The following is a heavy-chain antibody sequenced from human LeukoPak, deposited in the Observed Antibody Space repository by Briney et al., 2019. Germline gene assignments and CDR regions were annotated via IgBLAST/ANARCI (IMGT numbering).Heavy chain of an antibody. V-gene: IGHV4-39*01. CDR1: GGSISSSSYY. CDR2: IYYSGST. CDR3: ARHPNHSSGWDLDAFDI. D-gene: IGHD6-19*01. J-gene: IGHJ3*02. Sequence: SSETLSLTCTVSGGSISSSSYYWGWIRQPPGKGLEWIGSIYYSGSTYFNPSLKSRVTISVDTSKNQFSVKLSSVTTADTAVYYCARHPNHSSGWDLDAFDIWGQGTMVTVSS.